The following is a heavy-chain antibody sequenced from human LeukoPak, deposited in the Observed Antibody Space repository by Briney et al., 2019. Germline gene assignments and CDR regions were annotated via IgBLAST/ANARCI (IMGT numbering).Heavy chain of an antibody. Sequence: ASVKVSCKASGGTFSSSSINWVRQATGQGLEWMGWMNPNSGNTGYTQKFQGRVTMTRNTSISTAYMELSSLRSEDTAVYYCARGGVFTVAAPYWGQGTLVTVSS. CDR1: GGTFSSSS. CDR3: ARGGVFTVAAPY. D-gene: IGHD6-19*01. V-gene: IGHV1-8*02. J-gene: IGHJ4*02. CDR2: MNPNSGNT.